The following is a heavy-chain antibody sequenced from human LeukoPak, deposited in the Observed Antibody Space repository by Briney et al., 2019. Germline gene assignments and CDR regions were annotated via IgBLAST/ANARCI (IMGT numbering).Heavy chain of an antibody. CDR2: IYFSGST. V-gene: IGHV4-59*01. CDR1: GGSISSYY. J-gene: IGHJ4*02. Sequence: SKTLSLTCTVSGGSISSYYWNWIRQPPGKGLEWIGYIYFSGSTNYNPSLKSRVTMSVDTSKNHFSLKLSSVTAADTAVYYCARGSSSYPYYLDYWGQGTLVTVSS. D-gene: IGHD3-22*01. CDR3: ARGSSSYPYYLDY.